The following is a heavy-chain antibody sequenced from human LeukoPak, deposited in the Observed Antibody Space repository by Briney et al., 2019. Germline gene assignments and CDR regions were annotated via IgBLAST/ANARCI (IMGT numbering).Heavy chain of an antibody. CDR3: ARHGFGWTGWFDP. CDR1: GGSISSYY. D-gene: IGHD5-18*01. V-gene: IGHV4-4*09. CDR2: IYTSGST. Sequence: SETLSLTCTVSGGSISSYYWSWIRQPPGKGLEWIGYIYTSGSTNYNPSLKSRVTISVGTSKNQFSLKLSSVTAADTAVYYCARHGFGWTGWFDPWGQGTLVTVSS. J-gene: IGHJ5*02.